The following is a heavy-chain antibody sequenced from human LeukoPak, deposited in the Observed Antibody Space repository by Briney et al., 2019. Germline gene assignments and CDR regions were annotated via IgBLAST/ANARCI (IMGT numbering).Heavy chain of an antibody. CDR1: GFTFSSYG. Sequence: SGGSLRLSCAASGFTFSSYGMHWVRQAPGKGLEWVAVISYDGSNKYYADSVKGRFTISRDNSKNTLYLQMNSLRAEDTAVYYCAKDKGRYFDYWGQGTLVTVSS. J-gene: IGHJ4*02. V-gene: IGHV3-30*18. CDR3: AKDKGRYFDY. CDR2: ISYDGSNK.